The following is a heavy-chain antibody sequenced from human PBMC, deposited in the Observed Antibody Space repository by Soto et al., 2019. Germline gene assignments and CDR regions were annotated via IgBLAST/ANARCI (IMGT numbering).Heavy chain of an antibody. D-gene: IGHD2-15*01. CDR2: IAHDGSNA. V-gene: IGHV3-30-3*01. Sequence: QVQLVESGGGVVQPGGSLRLSCAASGFTFRNHAMHWVRQAPGKGLECLAVIAHDGSNAFYRDSVKGRFTVSRDNSKNTLYLYMNSLRSEDTGVYYCARGVREDFLVVVGARPGEYGTDIWGQGTTVIVSS. CDR1: GFTFRNHA. J-gene: IGHJ6*02. CDR3: ARGVREDFLVVVGARPGEYGTDI.